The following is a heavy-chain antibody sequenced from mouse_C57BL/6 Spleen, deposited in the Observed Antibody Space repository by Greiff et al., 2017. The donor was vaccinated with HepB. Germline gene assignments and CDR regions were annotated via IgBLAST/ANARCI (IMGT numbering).Heavy chain of an antibody. Sequence: EVMLVESGPELVKPGASVKIPCKASGYTFTDYNMDWVKQSHGKSLEWIGDINPNNGGTIYNQKFKGKATLTVDKSSSTAYMELRSRTSEDTAVYYCARRDGVSFFDYWGQGTTLTVSS. CDR3: ARRDGVSFFDY. J-gene: IGHJ2*01. CDR2: INPNNGGT. V-gene: IGHV1-18*01. D-gene: IGHD3-3*01. CDR1: GYTFTDYN.